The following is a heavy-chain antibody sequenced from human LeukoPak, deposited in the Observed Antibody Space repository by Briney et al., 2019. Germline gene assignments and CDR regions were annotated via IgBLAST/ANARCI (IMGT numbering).Heavy chain of an antibody. Sequence: ASVKVSCKASGGTFSSYAISWVRQAPGQGLEWMGWMNPNSGNTGYAQKFQGRVTMTRNTSISTAYMELSSLRSEDTAVYYCARGPSTYYYDSSGLKGPDYWGQGTLVTVSS. J-gene: IGHJ4*02. D-gene: IGHD3-22*01. CDR2: MNPNSGNT. CDR1: GGTFSSYA. V-gene: IGHV1-8*02. CDR3: ARGPSTYYYDSSGLKGPDY.